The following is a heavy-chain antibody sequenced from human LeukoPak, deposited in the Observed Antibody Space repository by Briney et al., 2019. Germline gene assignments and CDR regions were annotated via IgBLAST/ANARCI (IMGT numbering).Heavy chain of an antibody. J-gene: IGHJ4*02. V-gene: IGHV4-59*01. Sequence: SETLSLTCTVSGGSISSYYWSWIRQPPGKGLEWIGYIYYSGSTNYNPSLKSRVTISVDTSKNQFSLKLSSVTAADTAVYYCARDLTTEGRGLDYWGQGTLVTVSS. CDR3: ARDLTTEGRGLDY. CDR1: GGSISSYY. D-gene: IGHD3-9*01. CDR2: IYYSGST.